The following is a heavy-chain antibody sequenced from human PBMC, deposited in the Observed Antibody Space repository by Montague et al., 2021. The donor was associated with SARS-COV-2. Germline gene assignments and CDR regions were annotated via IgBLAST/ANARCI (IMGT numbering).Heavy chain of an antibody. J-gene: IGHJ3*02. CDR3: VREKAGGHRDVFDI. CDR1: GFSIGSGDY. Sequence: SETLSLTCTVSGFSIGSGDYWGWIRQPPGKGLEWIGSIYHSGTNYYNPSLQRRITMSIDTYTNQFFLRLTSVTAADTAVFFCVREKAGGHRDVFDIWGQGTTVTVSS. V-gene: IGHV4-38-2*02. CDR2: IYHSGTN.